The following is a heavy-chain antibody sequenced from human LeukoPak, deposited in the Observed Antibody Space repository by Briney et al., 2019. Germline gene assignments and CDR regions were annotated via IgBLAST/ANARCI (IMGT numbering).Heavy chain of an antibody. J-gene: IGHJ5*02. V-gene: IGHV1-18*01. Sequence: GASVTVSCTASGYTFTTYGVNWVRQAPAQGLEWMGWISAYNGNTNYAQNLQGRVTLTTDTSASTAYMELRSLRSDDTAVYYCARDLIAARPGWFDPWGQGTLVTVSS. D-gene: IGHD6-6*01. CDR3: ARDLIAARPGWFDP. CDR1: GYTFTTYG. CDR2: ISAYNGNT.